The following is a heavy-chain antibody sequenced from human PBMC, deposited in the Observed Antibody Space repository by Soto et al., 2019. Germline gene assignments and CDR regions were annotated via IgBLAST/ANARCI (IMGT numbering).Heavy chain of an antibody. Sequence: QITLKESGPTVVKPTQTLTLTCSLSGFSLNTGGVGVGWIRQTPGKALEWLAVIYWDDDKSWNPSLRDRLTSNMDASDDQVVLTVTNMDPVDTGTYYCARRRGGFGGGWTTPYFDYWGQGTLVTVSS. D-gene: IGHD6-19*01. CDR3: ARRRGGFGGGWTTPYFDY. V-gene: IGHV2-5*02. CDR1: GFSLNTGGVG. J-gene: IGHJ4*02. CDR2: IYWDDDK.